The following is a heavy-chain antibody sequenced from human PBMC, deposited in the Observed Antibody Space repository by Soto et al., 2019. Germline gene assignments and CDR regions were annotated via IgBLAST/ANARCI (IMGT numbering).Heavy chain of an antibody. J-gene: IGHJ4*02. CDR1: GYTFTSYA. CDR3: ARVRKGRVIGSHYFDY. CDR2: INAGNGNT. Sequence: VKVSCKASGYTFTSYAMHWVRQAPGQRLEWMGWINAGNGNTKYSQKFQGRVTITRDTSASTAYMELSSLRSEDTAVYYCARVRKGRVIGSHYFDYCGQGTLVTVST. V-gene: IGHV1-3*01. D-gene: IGHD4-4*01.